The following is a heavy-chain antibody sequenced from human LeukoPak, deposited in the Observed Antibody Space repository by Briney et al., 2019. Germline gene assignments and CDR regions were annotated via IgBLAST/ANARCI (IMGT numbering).Heavy chain of an antibody. CDR3: ARGRSGYDFLFDC. CDR1: GGSISSGGYY. V-gene: IGHV4-61*08. D-gene: IGHD5-12*01. J-gene: IGHJ4*02. Sequence: SETLSLTCTVSGGSISSGGYYWSWIRQHPGKGLEWIGYIYYTGSTNYNPSLKSRVAISVDTSKNQFSLKLSSVTAADTAVYYCARGRSGYDFLFDCWGQGTLVTVSS. CDR2: IYYTGST.